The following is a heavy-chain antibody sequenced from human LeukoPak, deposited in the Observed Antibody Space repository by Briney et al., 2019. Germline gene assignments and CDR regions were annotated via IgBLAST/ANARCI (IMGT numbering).Heavy chain of an antibody. CDR1: GFSISTHGVG. D-gene: IGHD4-11*01. V-gene: IGHV2-5*02. J-gene: IGHJ4*02. Sequence: SGPTLVNPTQTLTLTCTFAGFSISTHGVGAGWIRQPPGKALDSLALIYWDGDSRYSPSLRSRLTITKDASKNQVVLTVTDVDPVDTATYFCAHSVALDYRSFDYWGQGTLVTVSS. CDR3: AHSVALDYRSFDY. CDR2: IYWDGDS.